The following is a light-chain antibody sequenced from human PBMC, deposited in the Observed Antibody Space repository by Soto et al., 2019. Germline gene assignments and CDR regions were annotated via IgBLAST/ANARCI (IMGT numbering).Light chain of an antibody. CDR2: DVN. CDR1: SSDVGGYDY. CDR3: SSYTGSSTFV. J-gene: IGLJ1*01. V-gene: IGLV2-14*01. Sequence: QSALTQPASVSGSPGQSITISCTGTSSDVGGYDYVSWYQQLPGKAPKLLIYDVNNRPSGVSHRFSGSKSGNTASLTISGLQAEAGGDYYSSSYTGSSTFVFGTGPKVTAL.